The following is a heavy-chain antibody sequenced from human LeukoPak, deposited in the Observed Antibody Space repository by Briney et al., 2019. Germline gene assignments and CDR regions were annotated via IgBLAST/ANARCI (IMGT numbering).Heavy chain of an antibody. CDR3: ARLIAAAGIYYFDY. CDR2: ISYDGSNK. D-gene: IGHD6-13*01. Sequence: PGRSLRLSCAASGFTFSSYAMHWVRQAPGKGLEWVAVISYDGSNKYYADSVKGRFTISRDNSKNTLYLQMNSLRAEDTAVYYCARLIAAAGIYYFDYWGQGTLVTVSS. J-gene: IGHJ4*02. V-gene: IGHV3-30*04. CDR1: GFTFSSYA.